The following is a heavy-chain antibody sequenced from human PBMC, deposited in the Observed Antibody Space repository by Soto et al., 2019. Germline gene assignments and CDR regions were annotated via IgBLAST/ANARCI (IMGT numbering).Heavy chain of an antibody. J-gene: IGHJ4*02. D-gene: IGHD6-19*01. CDR3: ARAVAVPADFDY. CDR1: GYTFTSYA. CDR2: INAGNGNT. V-gene: IGHV1-3*01. Sequence: ASVKVSCKASGYTFTSYAMHWVRQAPGQRLEWMGWINAGNGNTKYSQKFQGRVTITRDASASTAYMELSSLRSEDTAAYYCARAVAVPADFDYWGQGTPVTVSS.